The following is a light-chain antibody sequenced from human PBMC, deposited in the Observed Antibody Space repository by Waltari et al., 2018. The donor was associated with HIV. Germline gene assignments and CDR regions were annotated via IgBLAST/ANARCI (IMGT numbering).Light chain of an antibody. J-gene: IGLJ2*01. Sequence: QSVLIHPPSASGTPGQRVTISCSGSSSNIGSNYEHWSQQLPGTAPKLLIYMSGQRPSGVPDRFSEAKSGTSASLAISGLRSEDEAEYYCAAWDDSLSATVFGGGTKLTVL. CDR1: SSNIGSNY. V-gene: IGLV1-47*01. CDR3: AAWDDSLSATV. CDR2: MSG.